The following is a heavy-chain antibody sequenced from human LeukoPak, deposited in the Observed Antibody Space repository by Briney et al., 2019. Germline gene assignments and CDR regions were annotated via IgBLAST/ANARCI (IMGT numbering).Heavy chain of an antibody. Sequence: GGSLRLSCAASGFTFSSYWMSWVRQAPGKGLEWVANIKQDGSEKYYVDSVKGRFTISRDNAKNSLYLQMNSLRAEDTAVYYCARKDYDFWSGYQNFDYWGQGTLVTVSS. D-gene: IGHD3-3*01. J-gene: IGHJ4*02. CDR2: IKQDGSEK. CDR1: GFTFSSYW. CDR3: ARKDYDFWSGYQNFDY. V-gene: IGHV3-7*01.